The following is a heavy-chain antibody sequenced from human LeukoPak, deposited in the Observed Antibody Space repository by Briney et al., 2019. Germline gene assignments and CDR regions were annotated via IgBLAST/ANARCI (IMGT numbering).Heavy chain of an antibody. CDR2: VYYSAST. CDR1: GGSINGYY. D-gene: IGHD4-17*01. Sequence: PSETLSLTCTVSGGSINGYYWSWIRQPPGKGLEWIGYVYYSASTNYNPSLKSRVTISVDTSKKKVSLRLNSPTAADTAAYYCARGIMTTVPTFDYWGQGTLVTVSS. J-gene: IGHJ4*02. CDR3: ARGIMTTVPTFDY. V-gene: IGHV4-59*01.